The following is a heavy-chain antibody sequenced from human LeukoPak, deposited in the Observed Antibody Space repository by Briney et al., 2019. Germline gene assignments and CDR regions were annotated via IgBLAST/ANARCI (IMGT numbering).Heavy chain of an antibody. V-gene: IGHV3-11*01. CDR1: GFIFSDYY. CDR3: ARNYHCGGDCYSGPLDS. Sequence: NPGGSLRLSCAASGFIFSDYYMSWIRQAPGKGLEWIAHISSSGSVIYYADSVKGRFTISRDNAKNSLYLQMNSLRAEDTAVYYCARNYHCGGDCYSGPLDSWGQGTLVTVSS. CDR2: ISSSGSVI. D-gene: IGHD2-21*02. J-gene: IGHJ5*01.